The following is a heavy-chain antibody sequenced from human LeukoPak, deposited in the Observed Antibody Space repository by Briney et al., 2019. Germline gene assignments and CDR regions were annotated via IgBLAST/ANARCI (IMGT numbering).Heavy chain of an antibody. V-gene: IGHV1-18*01. CDR1: GYTFTSYG. J-gene: IGHJ4*02. Sequence: ASVKVSCKASGYTFTSYGISWVRQAPGQGLEWMGWISAYNGNTNYAQKLQGRVTMTTDTSTSTAYMELRSLRSDDTAVYYCASVVGATKRGDFDYWGQGTLVTVSS. CDR2: ISAYNGNT. CDR3: ASVVGATKRGDFDY. D-gene: IGHD1-26*01.